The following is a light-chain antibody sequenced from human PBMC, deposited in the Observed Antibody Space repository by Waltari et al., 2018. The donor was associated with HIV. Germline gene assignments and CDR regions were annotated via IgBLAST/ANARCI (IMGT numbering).Light chain of an antibody. Sequence: SYELTQPSSVSVSPGQTVRITCSGDNLGEKLVCWYQQKPGQSPLLLIYADKKRPSGIPERFAASNAGNTATLAIAETQTMDEADYYCQTWDNRAGVFGGGTTLTVL. V-gene: IGLV3-1*01. CDR2: ADK. J-gene: IGLJ2*01. CDR1: NLGEKL. CDR3: QTWDNRAGV.